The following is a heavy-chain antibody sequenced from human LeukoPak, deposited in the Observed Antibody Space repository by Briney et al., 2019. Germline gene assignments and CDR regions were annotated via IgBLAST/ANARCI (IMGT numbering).Heavy chain of an antibody. CDR2: ISAYNGNT. CDR3: ARDSHYYDSSGSYDQDY. J-gene: IGHJ4*02. CDR1: GYTFTSYG. V-gene: IGHV1-18*01. Sequence: GASVKVSCKASGYTFTSYGISWVRQAPGQGLEWMGWISAYNGNTNYAQKLQGRVTMTTDTSTSTAYMELRSLRSDDTAVYYCARDSHYYDSSGSYDQDYWGQGTLVTVSS. D-gene: IGHD3-22*01.